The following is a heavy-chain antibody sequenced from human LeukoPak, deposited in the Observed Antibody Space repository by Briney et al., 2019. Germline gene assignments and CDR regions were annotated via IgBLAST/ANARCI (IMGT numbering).Heavy chain of an antibody. Sequence: SETLSLTCTVSGGSISSYYWSWIRQPPGKGLEWIGYIHYTGSTNYNPSLKSRVTMSVDTSKNQFSLKLSSVTAADTAVYYCARESYYFDYWGQGTLVTVSS. CDR3: ARESYYFDY. J-gene: IGHJ4*02. V-gene: IGHV4-59*12. CDR2: IHYTGST. CDR1: GGSISSYY.